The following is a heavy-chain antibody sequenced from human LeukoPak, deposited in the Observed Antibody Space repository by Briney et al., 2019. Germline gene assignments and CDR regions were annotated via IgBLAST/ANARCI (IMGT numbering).Heavy chain of an antibody. D-gene: IGHD3-10*01. CDR3: ARERNTRWGYYGSGSYYQNWFDP. CDR2: INPNSGGT. V-gene: IGHV1-2*02. Sequence: ASVKVSCKASGYTFTGYYMHWVRQAPGQGLERMGWINPNSGGTNYAQKFQGRVTMTRDTSISTAYMELSRLRPDDTAVYYCARERNTRWGYYGSGSYYQNWFDPWGQGTLVTVSS. J-gene: IGHJ5*02. CDR1: GYTFTGYY.